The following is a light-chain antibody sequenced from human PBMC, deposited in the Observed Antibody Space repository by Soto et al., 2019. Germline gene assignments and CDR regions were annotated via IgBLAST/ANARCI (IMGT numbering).Light chain of an antibody. Sequence: EIVMTQSPATLSVSPAERATLSCRASQSVSSNLAWYQQKPGQAPRLLIYGASTRATGIPARFSGSGSGTEFTLTISSLQSEDFAVYYCQHYNNWPPTITFGQGTRLEI. V-gene: IGKV3-15*01. CDR3: QHYNNWPPTIT. J-gene: IGKJ5*01. CDR1: QSVSSN. CDR2: GAS.